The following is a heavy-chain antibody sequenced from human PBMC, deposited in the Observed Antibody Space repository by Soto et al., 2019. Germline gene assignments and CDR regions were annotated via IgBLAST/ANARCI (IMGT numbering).Heavy chain of an antibody. CDR2: ISSTTNYI. Sequence: GGSLRLSCAASGFTFTRYSMNWVRQAPGKGLEWVSSISSTTNYIYYADSMKGRFTVSRDNAKNSVYLEMNSLSAEDTAVYYCARESEDLTSNFDYWGQGTLVTVPQ. CDR1: GFTFTRYS. CDR3: ARESEDLTSNFDY. V-gene: IGHV3-21*01. J-gene: IGHJ4*02.